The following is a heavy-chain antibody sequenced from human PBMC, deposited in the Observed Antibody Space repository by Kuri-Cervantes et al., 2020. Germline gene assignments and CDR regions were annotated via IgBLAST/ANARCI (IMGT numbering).Heavy chain of an antibody. CDR1: GFTLSNFW. CDR2: IKQDGSEK. V-gene: IGHV3-7*01. Sequence: GESLKISCAASGFTLSNFWMNWVRQAPGKGLEWVANIKQDGSEKYYVDSVKGRFTISRDSAKNSLYLQMDSLRVEDTAVYYCARWQGLGYWGQGTLVTVSS. J-gene: IGHJ4*02. CDR3: ARWQGLGY. D-gene: IGHD3/OR15-3a*01.